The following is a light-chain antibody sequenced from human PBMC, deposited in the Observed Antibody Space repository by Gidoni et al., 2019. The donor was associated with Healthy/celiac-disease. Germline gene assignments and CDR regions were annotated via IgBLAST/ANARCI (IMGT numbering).Light chain of an antibody. V-gene: IGKV3-11*01. CDR2: DAS. J-gene: IGKJ5*01. CDR3: QQRSNWPPEIT. CDR1: QSVSSY. Sequence: PGERATLSCRASQSVSSYLAWYQQKPGQAPRLLIYDASNRATGIPARFSGSGSGTDFTLTISSLEPEDFAVYYCQQRSNWPPEITFGQGTRLEIK.